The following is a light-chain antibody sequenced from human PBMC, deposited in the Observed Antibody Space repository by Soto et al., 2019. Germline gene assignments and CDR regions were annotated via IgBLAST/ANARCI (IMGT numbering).Light chain of an antibody. CDR3: QQYDSSPWT. CDR2: VAS. CDR1: QTVINNY. J-gene: IGKJ1*01. Sequence: EIVLTQSPGTLSLSPGERVTLSCRASQTVINNYLAWYQQKPGQAPRLLIYVASSRATGIPDRFSGSGSGTDFTLTISRLEPEDFAVYYCQQYDSSPWTFGQGTKVEIK. V-gene: IGKV3-20*01.